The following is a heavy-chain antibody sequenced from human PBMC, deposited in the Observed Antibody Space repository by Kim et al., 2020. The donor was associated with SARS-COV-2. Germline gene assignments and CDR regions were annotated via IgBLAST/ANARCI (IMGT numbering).Heavy chain of an antibody. J-gene: IGHJ4*02. D-gene: IGHD6-19*01. Sequence: ASVKVSCKASGYTFTSYGISWVRQAPGQGLEWMGWISAYNGNTNYAQKLQGRVTMTTDTSTSTAYMELRSLRSDDTAVYYCAREGEPGLYSSGWYEGAYWGQGTLVTVSS. V-gene: IGHV1-18*01. CDR2: ISAYNGNT. CDR3: AREGEPGLYSSGWYEGAY. CDR1: GYTFTSYG.